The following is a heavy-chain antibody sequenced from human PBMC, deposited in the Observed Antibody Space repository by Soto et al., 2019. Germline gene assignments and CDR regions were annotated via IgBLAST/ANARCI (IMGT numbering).Heavy chain of an antibody. CDR2: IYHSGST. CDR3: ARADRTMGDAFDI. Sequence: QLQLQESGSGLVKPSQTLSLTCAVSGGSISSGGYSWSWIRQPPGKGLEWIGYIYHSGSTYYNPSLKSRVTTSVDRSKNQFSLKLSSVTAADTAVYYCARADRTMGDAFDIWGQGTMVTVSS. D-gene: IGHD3-10*01. CDR1: GGSISSGGYS. J-gene: IGHJ3*02. V-gene: IGHV4-30-2*01.